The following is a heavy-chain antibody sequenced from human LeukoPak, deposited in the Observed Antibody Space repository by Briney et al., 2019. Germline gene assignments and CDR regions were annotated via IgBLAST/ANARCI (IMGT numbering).Heavy chain of an antibody. Sequence: ASETLSLTCAVSDDSFSSHYWTWIRQPPGKGLEWIGYISYIGSTNYNPSLKSRVTISIDTSKNQFSLKLSSVTAADTAVYYCARDLVTVTKGFDIWGQGTMVSVSS. CDR1: DDSFSSHY. CDR3: ARDLVTVTKGFDI. V-gene: IGHV4-59*11. D-gene: IGHD4-17*01. J-gene: IGHJ3*02. CDR2: ISYIGST.